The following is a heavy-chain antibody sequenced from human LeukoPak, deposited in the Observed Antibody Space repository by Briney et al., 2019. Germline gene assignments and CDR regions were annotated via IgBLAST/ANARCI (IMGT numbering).Heavy chain of an antibody. J-gene: IGHJ5*02. V-gene: IGHV1-18*01. CDR1: GYTFTSYG. CDR2: ISAYNGNT. Sequence: GASVKVSCKASGYTFTSYGISWVRQAPGQGLEWMGWISAYNGNTNYAQKLQGRVTMTTDTSTSTAYMELRSLRSDDTAVYYCARDRDSEYGFWSGPLTWGQGTLVTVSS. CDR3: ARDRDSEYGFWSGPLT. D-gene: IGHD3-3*01.